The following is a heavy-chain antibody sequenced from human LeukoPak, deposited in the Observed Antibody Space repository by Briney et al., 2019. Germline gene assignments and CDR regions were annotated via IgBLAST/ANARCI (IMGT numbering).Heavy chain of an antibody. CDR1: RFTFKNYA. D-gene: IGHD1-26*01. Sequence: GGSLRLSCAASRFTFKNYAMGWVRQAPGKGLEWVSAIRGGGDSTAYADSVKGRFTISRDNSKNTRYLQMNSLRAEDTAVYYCATLKGSLGYWGQGTLVTVSS. V-gene: IGHV3-23*01. CDR3: ATLKGSLGY. J-gene: IGHJ4*02. CDR2: IRGGGDST.